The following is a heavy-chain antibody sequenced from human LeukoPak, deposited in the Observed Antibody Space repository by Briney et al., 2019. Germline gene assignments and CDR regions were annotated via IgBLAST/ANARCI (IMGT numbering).Heavy chain of an antibody. CDR3: AKSNGYGLVDI. CDR1: GYSISSGYY. D-gene: IGHD3-10*01. Sequence: SETLSLTCTVSGYSISSGYYWGWIRQPPGKGLEWIGSIYHSGSTYYNPSLKSRVTISVDTSRNQFSLKLNSVTAADTAVYYCAKSNGYGLVDIWGQGTMVTVSS. CDR2: IYHSGST. J-gene: IGHJ3*02. V-gene: IGHV4-38-2*02.